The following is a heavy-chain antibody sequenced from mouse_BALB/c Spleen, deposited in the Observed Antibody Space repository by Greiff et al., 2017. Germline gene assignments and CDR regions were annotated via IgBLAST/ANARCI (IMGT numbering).Heavy chain of an antibody. J-gene: IGHJ2*01. CDR2: IYPGNSDT. V-gene: IGHV1-5*01. CDR3: TREGGLLRPLFDY. D-gene: IGHD1-2*01. CDR1: GYTFTSYW. Sequence: VQLQQSGTVLARPGASVKMSCKASGYTFTSYWMHWVKQRPGQGLEWIGAIYPGNSDTSYNQKFKGKAKLTAVTSTSTAYMELSSLTNEDSAVYYCTREGGLLRPLFDYWGQGTTLTDSS.